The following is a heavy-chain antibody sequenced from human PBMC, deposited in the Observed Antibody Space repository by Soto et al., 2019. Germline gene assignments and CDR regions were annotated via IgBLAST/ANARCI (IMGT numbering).Heavy chain of an antibody. CDR2: IFYSGTT. CDR1: GGSISNYY. CDR3: AKETLRGITP. V-gene: IGHV4-59*01. J-gene: IGHJ5*02. Sequence: SETLSLTCTVSGGSISNYYWNWIRQPPGKGLEWIGYIFYSGTTNYNPSLKSRVTMSVDTSKNQFSLKLSSVTAADTAVYYCAKETLRGITPGGQGTLVTVSS. D-gene: IGHD3-10*01.